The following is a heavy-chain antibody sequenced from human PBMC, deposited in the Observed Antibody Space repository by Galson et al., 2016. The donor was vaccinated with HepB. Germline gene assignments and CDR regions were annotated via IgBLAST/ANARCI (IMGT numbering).Heavy chain of an antibody. D-gene: IGHD1-1*01. CDR2: ISHAGIK. Sequence: ETLSLTCGVSGGSFPDNFWSWIRQPPGKGLEWIGEISHAGIKNFSPSLKGRLRMSTDTSKSQFALGLRSVTAADTAVYYGARALATRPRQRDNRGLDSFDIWGPGTLVTVSS. V-gene: IGHV4-34*01. CDR1: GGSFPDNF. J-gene: IGHJ3*02. CDR3: ARALATRPRQRDNRGLDSFDI.